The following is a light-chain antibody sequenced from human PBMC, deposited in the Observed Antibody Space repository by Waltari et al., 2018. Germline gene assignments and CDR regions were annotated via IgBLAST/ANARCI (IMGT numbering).Light chain of an antibody. CDR2: LGS. J-gene: IGKJ1*01. CDR1: QSLLHSNGYNY. V-gene: IGKV2-28*01. CDR3: MQALHTPPA. Sequence: TVMTQSPLSLTVTPGGQASISCRSSQSLLHSNGYNYLDWYLQKPGQPPQLLIYLGSDRASGVPDRFSGSGSGTDFTLKISSVEAEDIGVYYCMQALHTPPAFGQGTRVEI.